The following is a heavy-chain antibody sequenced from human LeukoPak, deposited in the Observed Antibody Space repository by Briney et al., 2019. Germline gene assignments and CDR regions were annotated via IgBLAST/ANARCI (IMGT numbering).Heavy chain of an antibody. D-gene: IGHD1-14*01. CDR1: GFIFSDYA. Sequence: GSLRLSCAASGFIFSDYAMHWVRQPPGKGLEWIANIYYAGSSNYNPSLKSRVSVSIDASKNHLSLKLTSVTAADTAIYYCARQAVIIPTGVEGPWFDPWGQGTLVAVSS. J-gene: IGHJ5*02. CDR2: IYYAGSS. V-gene: IGHV4-59*08. CDR3: ARQAVIIPTGVEGPWFDP.